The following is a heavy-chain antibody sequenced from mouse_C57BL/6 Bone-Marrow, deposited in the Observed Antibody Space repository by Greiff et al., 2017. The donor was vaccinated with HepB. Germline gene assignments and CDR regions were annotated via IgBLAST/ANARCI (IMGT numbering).Heavy chain of an antibody. V-gene: IGHV14-4*01. J-gene: IGHJ2*01. CDR1: GFNIKDDY. D-gene: IGHD1-1*01. CDR3: TTTYYYGSSYDY. Sequence: EVQLQQSGAELVRPGASVKLSCTASGFNIKDDYMHWVKQRPEQGLEWIGWIDPENGDTEYASKFQGKATITADKSSNTAYLQLSSLTSEDTAVYYCTTTYYYGSSYDYWGQGTTLTVSS. CDR2: IDPENGDT.